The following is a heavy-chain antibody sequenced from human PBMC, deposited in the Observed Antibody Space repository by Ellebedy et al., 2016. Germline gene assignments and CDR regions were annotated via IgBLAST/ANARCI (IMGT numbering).Heavy chain of an antibody. CDR1: GGSFSGYY. D-gene: IGHD4-17*01. CDR2: INHSGST. J-gene: IGHJ4*02. Sequence: SETLSLTCAVYGGSFSGYYWSWIRQPPGKGLEWIGEINHSGSTNYNPSLKSRVTISVDTSKNRFSLKLSSVTAADTAVYYCARGDGDYFFVYWGQGTLVTVSS. CDR3: ARGDGDYFFVY. V-gene: IGHV4-34*01.